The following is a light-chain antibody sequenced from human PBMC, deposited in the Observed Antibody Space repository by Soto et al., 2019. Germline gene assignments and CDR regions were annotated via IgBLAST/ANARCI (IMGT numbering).Light chain of an antibody. Sequence: DIVLTQSPATLSLSLGDRVTLSCRASQSITNWVAWYQQKPGQAPKLLIYEASSMPSGIPDRISGSGSETDFTLTISRLEPEDFAAYYCQQYDSSPITFGQGTRLEIK. CDR3: QQYDSSPIT. CDR1: QSITNW. J-gene: IGKJ5*01. V-gene: IGKV3D-20*01. CDR2: EAS.